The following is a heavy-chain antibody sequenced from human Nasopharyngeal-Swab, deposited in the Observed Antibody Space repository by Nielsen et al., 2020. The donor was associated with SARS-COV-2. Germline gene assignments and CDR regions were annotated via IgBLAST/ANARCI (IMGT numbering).Heavy chain of an antibody. CDR3: ARDRIAAAGDAFDI. V-gene: IGHV3-33*01. Sequence: GGSLRLSCAASGFTFSSYGMHWVRQAPGKGLEWVAVIWYDGSNKYYADSVKGRFTISRDNSKNTLCLQMNSLRAEDTAVYYCARDRIAAAGDAFDIWGQGTMVTVSS. J-gene: IGHJ3*02. D-gene: IGHD6-13*01. CDR2: IWYDGSNK. CDR1: GFTFSSYG.